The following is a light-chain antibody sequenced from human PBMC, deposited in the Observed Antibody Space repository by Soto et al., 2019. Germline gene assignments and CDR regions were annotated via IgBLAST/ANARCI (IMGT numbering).Light chain of an antibody. CDR1: SSNIGSNA. CDR2: NDN. CDR3: AAWDDRLHGLI. Sequence: QSVLTQPPSASGTPGQRVTISCTGRSSNIGSNAVNWYQHCPGTAHKLLIYNDNQRPSGVPDPFSGSRSGTSASLAISGLRSEHEGDYYCAAWDDRLHGLIFGGGTQLTVL. V-gene: IGLV1-44*01. J-gene: IGLJ2*01.